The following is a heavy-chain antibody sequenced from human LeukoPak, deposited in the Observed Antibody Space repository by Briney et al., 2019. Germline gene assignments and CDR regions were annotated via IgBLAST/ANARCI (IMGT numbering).Heavy chain of an antibody. D-gene: IGHD1-26*01. J-gene: IGHJ4*02. V-gene: IGHV1-46*01. Sequence: ASVKVSCKASGDTFTSYYMHWVRQAPGQGLEWMGMINPTAGRTSYAQRFQKFHGRVTMSRDMSTSTVYMELSSLKSDDTAVYYCVRGGWREHDYFDLWGLGTLVTVSS. CDR1: GDTFTSYY. CDR3: VRGGWREHDYFDL. CDR2: INPTAGRT.